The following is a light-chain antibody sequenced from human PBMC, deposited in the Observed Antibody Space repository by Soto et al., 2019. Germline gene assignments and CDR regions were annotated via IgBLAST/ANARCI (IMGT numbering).Light chain of an antibody. CDR1: QSISSY. Sequence: DIPMTQSPSSLSASVGDRVTITCRASQSISSYLNWYQQKPGKAPKLLIYAASSLQSGVPSRFSGSGSVTDFTLTISSLQPEDFATYYCQQSYSTPQYTFGQGTKLEIK. J-gene: IGKJ2*01. CDR3: QQSYSTPQYT. V-gene: IGKV1-39*01. CDR2: AAS.